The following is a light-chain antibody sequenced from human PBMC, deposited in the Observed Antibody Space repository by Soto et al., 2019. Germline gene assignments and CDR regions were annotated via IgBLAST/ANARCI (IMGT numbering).Light chain of an antibody. CDR2: DVS. V-gene: IGLV2-11*01. J-gene: IGLJ2*01. CDR3: YSYAGSYDVV. CDR1: SSDGGGYNY. Sequence: QSALTQPRSVSASPGQSVTISCTGTSSDGGGYNYVSWYQQHPGRVPKLMIYDVSKRPSGVPARFSGSKSGNTASLTISGIHAEDEADYYCYSYAGSYDVVFGGGTKLTVL.